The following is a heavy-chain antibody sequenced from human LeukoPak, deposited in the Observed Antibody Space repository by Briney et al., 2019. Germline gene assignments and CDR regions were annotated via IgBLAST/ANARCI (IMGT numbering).Heavy chain of an antibody. Sequence: SGTLSLTCAVSGGSISSSNWWSWVRPPPGKGLEWIGEIYHSGSTNYNPSLKSRVTISVDKSKNQFSLKLSSVTAADTAVYYCASGAGYSSGTFDYWGQGTLVTVSS. V-gene: IGHV4-4*02. CDR2: IYHSGST. CDR1: GGSISSSNW. CDR3: ASGAGYSSGTFDY. J-gene: IGHJ4*02. D-gene: IGHD6-19*01.